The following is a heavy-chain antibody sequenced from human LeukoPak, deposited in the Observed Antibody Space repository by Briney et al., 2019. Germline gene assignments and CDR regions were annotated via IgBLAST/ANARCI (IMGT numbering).Heavy chain of an antibody. V-gene: IGHV1-46*01. D-gene: IGHD5-24*01. CDR3: ARVRDGYNDAYDI. CDR2: INPSGGST. CDR1: GYNFTDFY. J-gene: IGHJ3*02. Sequence: GASVKVSCKASGYNFTDFYIHWVRQAPGQGLEWMGIINPSGGSTNYAQNFQARVTMTRDTSTSTVYMELSSLRSEDTAVYYCARVRDGYNDAYDIWGQGTMVTVPP.